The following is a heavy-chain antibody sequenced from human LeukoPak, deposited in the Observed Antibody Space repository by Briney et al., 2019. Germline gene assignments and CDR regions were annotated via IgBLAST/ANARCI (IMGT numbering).Heavy chain of an antibody. Sequence: PSETLSLTCTVSGGSISSYHWSWIRQPPGKGLEWIGYIYYSGSTNYNPSLKSRVTISIDTSKNQFSLKLSSLTAADTAVYYCARTFYGDYRRGFDYWGQGTLVTVPS. J-gene: IGHJ4*02. D-gene: IGHD4-17*01. V-gene: IGHV4-59*01. CDR2: IYYSGST. CDR1: GGSISSYH. CDR3: ARTFYGDYRRGFDY.